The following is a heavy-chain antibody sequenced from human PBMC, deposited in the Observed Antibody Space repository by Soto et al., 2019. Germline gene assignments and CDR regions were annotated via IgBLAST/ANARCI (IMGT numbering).Heavy chain of an antibody. CDR1: GYSIRNGYY. CDR2: IYHSGST. J-gene: IGHJ5*02. V-gene: IGHV4-38-2*01. CDR3: ARVGTYCGGECSSPPP. Sequence: NPSETLSLTCAVSGYSIRNGYYWGWIRQPPGKGLEWIGTIYHSGSTYYNPSLKSRVTISVDASENHFSLKLSSVTAADTAVYYCARVGTYCGGECSSPPPWGQGTLVTVSS. D-gene: IGHD2-21*01.